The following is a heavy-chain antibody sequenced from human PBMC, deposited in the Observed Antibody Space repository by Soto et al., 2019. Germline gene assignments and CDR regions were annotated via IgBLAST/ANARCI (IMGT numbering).Heavy chain of an antibody. CDR1: GYTFTNFG. CDR2: ISAYNGNT. Sequence: ASVKVSCKASGYTFTNFGISWVRQAPGQGLEWMGWISAYNGNTNYAQNFQGRVTMTTDTSTSTAYMELRSLRSDDTAVYYCAKMEYGLYYSDYWGLGTLVTVSS. J-gene: IGHJ4*02. V-gene: IGHV1-18*01. CDR3: AKMEYGLYYSDY. D-gene: IGHD2-8*01.